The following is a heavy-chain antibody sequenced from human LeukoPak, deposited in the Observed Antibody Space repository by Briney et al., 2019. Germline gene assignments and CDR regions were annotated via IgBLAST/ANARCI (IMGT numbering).Heavy chain of an antibody. V-gene: IGHV4-34*01. CDR2: INHSGST. Sequence: SETLSLTCAVYGGSFSGYYWSWIRQPPGKGLEWIGEINHSGSTNYNPSLKSRVTISVDTSKNQFSLKLSSVTAADTAVYYCARARIVGATLDYWGQGTLLTVSS. CDR3: ARARIVGATLDY. D-gene: IGHD1-26*01. CDR1: GGSFSGYY. J-gene: IGHJ4*02.